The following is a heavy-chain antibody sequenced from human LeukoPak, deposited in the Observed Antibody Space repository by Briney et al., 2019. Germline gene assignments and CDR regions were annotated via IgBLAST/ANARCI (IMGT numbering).Heavy chain of an antibody. V-gene: IGHV3-23*01. CDR1: GFTFSSYG. Sequence: PGGSLRLSCAASGFTFSSYGMSWVRQATGKGLEWVSAISGSGGSTYYADSVKGRFTISRDNSKNTLYLQMNSLRAEDTAVYYCAKIAYDSSGYYLDYFDYWGQGTLVTVSS. J-gene: IGHJ4*02. CDR3: AKIAYDSSGYYLDYFDY. D-gene: IGHD3-22*01. CDR2: ISGSGGST.